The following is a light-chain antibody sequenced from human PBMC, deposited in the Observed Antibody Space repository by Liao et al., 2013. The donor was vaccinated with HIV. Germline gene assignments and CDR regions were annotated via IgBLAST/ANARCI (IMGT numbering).Light chain of an antibody. Sequence: SYELTQPPSVSVSPGQTATITCSGETLGDKYACWYQQRPGQSPALVIYEDSQRPSGIPERFSGSTSGSTATLTISETQPMDEADYYCQAWDSRHVVFGGGTKLTVL. CDR2: EDS. V-gene: IGLV3-1*01. J-gene: IGLJ2*01. CDR1: TLGDKY. CDR3: QAWDSRHVV.